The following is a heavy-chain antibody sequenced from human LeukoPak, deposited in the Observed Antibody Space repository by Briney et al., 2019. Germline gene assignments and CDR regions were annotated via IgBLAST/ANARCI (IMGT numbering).Heavy chain of an antibody. CDR2: IWYDGSNK. J-gene: IGHJ4*02. D-gene: IGHD6-13*01. V-gene: IGHV3-30*19. Sequence: PGGSLRLSCAASGFTFSSYGMHWVRQAPGKGLEWVAVIWYDGSNKYYADSVKGRFTISRDNSKNTLYLQMNSLRAEDTAVYYCASQSPIADAPFDYWGQGTLVTVSS. CDR3: ASQSPIADAPFDY. CDR1: GFTFSSYG.